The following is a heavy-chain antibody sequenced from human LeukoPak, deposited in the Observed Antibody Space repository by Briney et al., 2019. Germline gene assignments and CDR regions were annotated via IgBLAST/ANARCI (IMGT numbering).Heavy chain of an antibody. CDR2: IKQDGSEK. V-gene: IGHV3-7*01. J-gene: IGHJ3*02. CDR1: GFTFSSYW. D-gene: IGHD3-9*01. Sequence: PGGSLRLSCAASGFTFSSYWMSWVRQAPGKGLEWVANIKQDGSEKYYEDSVKGRFTISRDNAKNSLYLQMNSLRAEDTAVYYCAREDYDILTDQQGAFDIWGQGTMVTVSS. CDR3: AREDYDILTDQQGAFDI.